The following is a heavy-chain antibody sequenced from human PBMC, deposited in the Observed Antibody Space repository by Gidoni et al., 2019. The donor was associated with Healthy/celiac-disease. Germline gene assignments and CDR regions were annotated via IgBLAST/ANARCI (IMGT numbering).Heavy chain of an antibody. CDR2: IYYSGST. CDR1: GGSISSYY. J-gene: IGHJ4*02. D-gene: IGHD6-13*01. V-gene: IGHV4-59*01. CDR3: VCSWHNPYYFDF. Sequence: QVQLQESGPGLVKPSATLSLSCSVPGGSISSYYWSWIRLPPVKGLEWIEYIYYSGSTIYNPTHNSRVTISIDTSKNQFSLKLCSVTAADTAVYYCVCSWHNPYYFDFWGQGTLVTVSS.